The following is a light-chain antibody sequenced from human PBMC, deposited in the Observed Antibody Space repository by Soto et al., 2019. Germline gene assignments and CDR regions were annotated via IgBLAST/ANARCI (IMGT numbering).Light chain of an antibody. Sequence: EIVLTQSPATLSLSPGEGVTLSCRASQSVGSYLAWYQQKLGQAPRLLIYDASKRATGIPARFSGSGSGTDFTLTISRLEPEDFAVYYCKQYGSSGTFGQGTKVDIK. J-gene: IGKJ1*01. V-gene: IGKV3-11*01. CDR1: QSVGSY. CDR3: KQYGSSGT. CDR2: DAS.